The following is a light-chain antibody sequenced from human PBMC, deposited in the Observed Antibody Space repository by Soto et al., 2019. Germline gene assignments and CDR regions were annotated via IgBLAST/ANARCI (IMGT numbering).Light chain of an antibody. CDR2: DAS. CDR3: QQRSEGRT. CDR1: QSVSGF. V-gene: IGKV3-11*01. Sequence: EIVLTQSPATLSLSPGERATLSCRASQSVSGFLAWFHQKPGQAPRLLIYDASKRATGIPARFSGSGFGTDYTLTISSLEPEDVAVYYCQQRSEGRTFGQGTKVDIK. J-gene: IGKJ1*01.